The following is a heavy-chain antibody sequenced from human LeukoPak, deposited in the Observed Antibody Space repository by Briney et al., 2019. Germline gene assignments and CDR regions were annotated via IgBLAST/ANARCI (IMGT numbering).Heavy chain of an antibody. V-gene: IGHV1-2*02. J-gene: IGHJ4*02. CDR2: IVPNSGGT. D-gene: IGHD1-26*01. Sequence: ASVKVSCKTSGYTFNDYYIHWVRQAPGQGLEWMGWIVPNSGGTKYAQKFQGRVTMTRDTSNSTAYMELSRLRYDDTAVYYCATLGATSFDYWGQGALVTVSS. CDR3: ATLGATSFDY. CDR1: GYTFNDYY.